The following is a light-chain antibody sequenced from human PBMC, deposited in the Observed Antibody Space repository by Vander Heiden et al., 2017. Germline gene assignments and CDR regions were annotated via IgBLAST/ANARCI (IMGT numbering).Light chain of an antibody. Sequence: QSVLTQPPYASGTPGQRVTISCSGSSANNGSNYVYCYQQLPGAPPKLLIYRSDPRPSGVPTRFSASKSGTSASLAIGELRSEDEADYYCVAWDDSLSGVIFGGVTKLTVL. CDR3: VAWDDSLSGVI. J-gene: IGLJ2*01. CDR2: RSD. CDR1: SANNGSNY. V-gene: IGLV1-47*01.